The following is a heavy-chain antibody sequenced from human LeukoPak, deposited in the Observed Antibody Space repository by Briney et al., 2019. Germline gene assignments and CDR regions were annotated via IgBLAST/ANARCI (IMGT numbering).Heavy chain of an antibody. J-gene: IGHJ5*02. D-gene: IGHD3-10*01. CDR3: ARVLGVRGWFDP. Sequence: ASETLSLTCTASGGSTSSYYWSWIRQPPGKGLEWIGYIYYSGSTNYNPSLKSRVTISVDTSKNQFSLKLTSVTAADTAVYYCARVLGVRGWFDPWGQGMLVTVSS. CDR1: GGSTSSYY. V-gene: IGHV4-59*01. CDR2: IYYSGST.